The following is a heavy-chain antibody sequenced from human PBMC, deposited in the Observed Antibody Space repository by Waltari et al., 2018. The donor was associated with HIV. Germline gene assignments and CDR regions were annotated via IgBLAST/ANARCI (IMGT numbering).Heavy chain of an antibody. CDR2: FDPEDGET. D-gene: IGHD3-3*01. CDR3: ATSHPGFWSGYYTPHDYGMDV. J-gene: IGHJ6*02. V-gene: IGHV1-24*01. CDR1: GYTLTELS. Sequence: QVQLVQSGAEVKKPGASVKVSCKVSGYTLTELSMHWVRQAPGKGLEWMGGFDPEDGETIYAQKFQGRVTMTEDTSTDTAYMELSSLRSEDTAVYYCATSHPGFWSGYYTPHDYGMDVWGQGTTVTVSS.